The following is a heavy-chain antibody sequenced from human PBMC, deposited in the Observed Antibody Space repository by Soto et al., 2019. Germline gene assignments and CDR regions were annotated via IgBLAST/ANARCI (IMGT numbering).Heavy chain of an antibody. CDR3: ATGALNYDLWSGPSNGGMDV. CDR1: GGSFSDYRWN. J-gene: IGHJ6*02. D-gene: IGHD3-3*01. V-gene: IGHV4-34*01. Sequence: PSETLSLTCAVYGGSFSDYRWNWNWIRQPPGKGREGIGEINHSGSTSHNPSLKSRVTLSLDTSKNQFSLILTSVTAADTAVYYCATGALNYDLWSGPSNGGMDVWGQGTTVTVSS. CDR2: INHSGST.